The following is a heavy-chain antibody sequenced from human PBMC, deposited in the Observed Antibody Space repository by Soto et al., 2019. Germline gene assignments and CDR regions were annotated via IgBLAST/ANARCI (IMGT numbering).Heavy chain of an antibody. CDR1: GYTFTSYG. V-gene: IGHV1-18*01. CDR3: ARSGGVVPAAMPGYYYYMDV. CDR2: ISAYNGNT. J-gene: IGHJ6*03. D-gene: IGHD2-2*01. Sequence: ASVKVSCKASGYTFTSYGISWVRQAPGQGLEWMGWISAYNGNTNYAQKLQGRVTMTTGTSTSTAYMELRSLRSDDTAVYYCARSGGVVPAAMPGYYYYMDVWGKGTTVTVSS.